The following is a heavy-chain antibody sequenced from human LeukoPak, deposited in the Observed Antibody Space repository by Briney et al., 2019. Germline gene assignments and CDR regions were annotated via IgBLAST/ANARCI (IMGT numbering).Heavy chain of an antibody. CDR1: GGSITSDNFY. D-gene: IGHD2-2*02. J-gene: IGHJ5*02. Sequence: SETLSLTCTVSGGSITSDNFYWGWIRQPPGKGLEWVGSVYYGGSPYYNPSLTSRVTVSVDTSENQFSLKLTSVTAADTAVYYCARVNDCSRASCFTSWFDPWGQGTLVTVSS. CDR3: ARVNDCSRASCFTSWFDP. CDR2: VYYGGSP. V-gene: IGHV4-39*07.